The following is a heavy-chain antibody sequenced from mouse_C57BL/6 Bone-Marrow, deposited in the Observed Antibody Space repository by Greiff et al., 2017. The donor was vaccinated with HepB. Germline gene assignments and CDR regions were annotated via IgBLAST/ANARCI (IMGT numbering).Heavy chain of an antibody. CDR1: GYTFTDYE. D-gene: IGHD2-3*01. V-gene: IGHV1-15*01. Sequence: VQLQQSGAELVRPGASVTLSCKASGYTFTDYEMHWVKQTPVHGLEWIGAIDPETGGTAYNQKFKGKAILTADKSSSTAYMELRSLTSEDSAVYYCTRRGWVLPYSDYWGQGTTLTVSS. J-gene: IGHJ2*01. CDR2: IDPETGGT. CDR3: TRRGWVLPYSDY.